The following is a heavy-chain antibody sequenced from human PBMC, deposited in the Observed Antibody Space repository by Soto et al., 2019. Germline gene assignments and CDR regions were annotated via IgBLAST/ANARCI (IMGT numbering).Heavy chain of an antibody. CDR3: ARRITMVRGAPRYGMDV. V-gene: IGHV1-18*01. CDR1: GYTFTSYG. J-gene: IGHJ6*02. CDR2: ISAYNGNT. Sequence: QVQRVQSGAEVKKPGASVKVSCKASGYTFTSYGISWVRQAPGQGLEWMGWISAYNGNTNYAQKLQGRVTMTTDTSTSTAYMELRSLRSDDTAVYYCARRITMVRGAPRYGMDVWGQGTTVTVSS. D-gene: IGHD3-10*01.